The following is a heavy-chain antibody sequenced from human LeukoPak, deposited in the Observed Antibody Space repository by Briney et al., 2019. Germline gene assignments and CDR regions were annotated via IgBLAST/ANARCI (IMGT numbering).Heavy chain of an antibody. Sequence: GGSLRLSCAASGFTFSSYGMHWVRQAPGKGLEWVAVIWYDGSNKYYADSVKGRFTISRDDSKNTLYLQMNSLRAEDTAVYYCARDRGYSGRPPLTPWGQGTLVTVSS. D-gene: IGHD1-26*01. J-gene: IGHJ5*02. CDR3: ARDRGYSGRPPLTP. CDR1: GFTFSSYG. CDR2: IWYDGSNK. V-gene: IGHV3-33*01.